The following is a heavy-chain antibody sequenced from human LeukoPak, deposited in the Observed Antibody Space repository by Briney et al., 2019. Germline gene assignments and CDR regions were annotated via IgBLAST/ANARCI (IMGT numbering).Heavy chain of an antibody. J-gene: IGHJ4*02. CDR1: GGSISSSDYY. D-gene: IGHD1-26*01. V-gene: IGHV4-39*01. CDR3: ARRTSNPVGAIDY. Sequence: SETLSLTCTVSGGSISSSDYYWGWIRQPPGKGLEWIGAISSSGSPYYNPSLKSRVTISVDSSMNQFSLKLSSVTAADTAVYCCARRTSNPVGAIDYWGQGALVTVSS. CDR2: ISSSGSP.